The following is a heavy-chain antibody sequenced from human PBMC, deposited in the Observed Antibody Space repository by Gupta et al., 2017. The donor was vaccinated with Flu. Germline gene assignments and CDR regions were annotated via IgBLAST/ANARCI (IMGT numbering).Heavy chain of an antibody. D-gene: IGHD6-19*01. CDR1: GGSFSGYY. V-gene: IGHV4-34*01. J-gene: IGHJ6*02. CDR3: ARVQRIAVAGTLRGPAQDGNYYYYGMDV. CDR2: INHSGST. Sequence: QVQLQQWGAGLLKPSETLSLTCAVYGGSFSGYYWSWIRQPPGKGLEWIGEINHSGSTNYNPSLKSRVTISVDTSKNQFSLKLSSVTAADTAVYYCARVQRIAVAGTLRGPAQDGNYYYYGMDVWGQGTTVTVSS.